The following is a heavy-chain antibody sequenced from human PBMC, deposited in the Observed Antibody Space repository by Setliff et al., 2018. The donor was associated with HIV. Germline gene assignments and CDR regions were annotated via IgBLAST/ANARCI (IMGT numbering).Heavy chain of an antibody. CDR1: GASISNYW. V-gene: IGHV4-59*12. D-gene: IGHD6-19*01. CDR2: IHHSGST. J-gene: IGHJ6*02. Sequence: ASETLSLTCTVSGASISNYWWTWMRQPPGKELEYLGSIHHSGSTYYSPSLKSRVTISVDTYRNQFSLRLSSVTAAGTAVYYCARGTSGSGWYLDYYYYGMDVWGQGTTVTV. CDR3: ARGTSGSGWYLDYYYYGMDV.